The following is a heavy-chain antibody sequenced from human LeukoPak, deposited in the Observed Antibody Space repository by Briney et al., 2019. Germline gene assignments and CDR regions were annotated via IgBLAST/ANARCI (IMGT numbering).Heavy chain of an antibody. CDR1: GFTFSSYS. V-gene: IGHV3-48*01. D-gene: IGHD3-22*01. J-gene: IGHJ4*02. CDR3: ARGGPDSSGYYYSFDY. CDR2: ISSSSSTI. Sequence: GGSLRLSCAASGFTFSSYSMNWVRQAPGKGLEWVSYISSSSSTIYYADSVKGRFTISRDNAKNSLYLQMNSLRAEDTAVYYCARGGPDSSGYYYSFDYWGQGTLVTVSS.